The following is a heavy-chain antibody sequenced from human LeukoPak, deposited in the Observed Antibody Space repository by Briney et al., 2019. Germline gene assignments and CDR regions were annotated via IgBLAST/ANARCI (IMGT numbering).Heavy chain of an antibody. J-gene: IGHJ4*02. CDR1: GFTFSTYP. Sequence: AGGSLRLSCAASGFTFSTYPMHWLRQAPGKGLEWVAVISYDGSTEYYAGSVKGRFTISRDNSKNTLYLQMNSLRAEDTAVYYCAKDEWELLRRPPGFDYWGQGTLVTVSS. V-gene: IGHV3-30*07. D-gene: IGHD1-26*01. CDR2: ISYDGSTE. CDR3: AKDEWELLRRPPGFDY.